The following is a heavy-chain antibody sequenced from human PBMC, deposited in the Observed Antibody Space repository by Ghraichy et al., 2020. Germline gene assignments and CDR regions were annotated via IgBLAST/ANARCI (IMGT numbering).Heavy chain of an antibody. J-gene: IGHJ3*02. CDR2: IGGSGGST. CDR3: ARDNPGFGYAFDI. CDR1: GFTFNTNA. V-gene: IGHV3-23*01. D-gene: IGHD3-3*01. Sequence: GESLNISCAASGFTFNTNAMSWVRQAPGKGLECISGIGGSGGSTFYADSVKGRFTISRDNSKNTLYLQMHSLRAEDTAVYYCARDNPGFGYAFDIWGQGTMVTVSS.